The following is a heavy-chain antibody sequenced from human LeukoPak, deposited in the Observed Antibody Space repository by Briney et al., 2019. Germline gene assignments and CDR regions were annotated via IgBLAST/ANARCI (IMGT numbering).Heavy chain of an antibody. J-gene: IGHJ5*02. V-gene: IGHV4-30-2*01. CDR2: IYHSGST. Sequence: TSQTLSLTCTVSGGSISSGGYYWSWIRQPPGKGLEWIGYIYHSGSTYYNPSLKSRVTISVDRSKNQFSLKLSSVTAADTAVYYCATSARGYQLKNWFDPWGQGTLVTVSS. CDR3: ATSARGYQLKNWFDP. D-gene: IGHD2-2*01. CDR1: GGSISSGGYY.